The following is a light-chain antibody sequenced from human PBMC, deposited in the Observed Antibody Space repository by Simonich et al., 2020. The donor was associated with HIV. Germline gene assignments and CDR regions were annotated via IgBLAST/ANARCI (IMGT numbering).Light chain of an antibody. J-gene: IGKJ1*01. CDR2: WAS. V-gene: IGKV4-1*01. CDR3: QQYYSTPRT. CDR1: KSFLYSCNTKNY. Sequence: DIVMTQSPDSLAVSLVERATINCKSSKSFLYSCNTKNYLAWYQQKPGHPPKLLIYWASTRESGVPDRFSGSGSGTYFTRTISSLQAEDVAVYYCQQYYSTPRTFGQGTKVEIK.